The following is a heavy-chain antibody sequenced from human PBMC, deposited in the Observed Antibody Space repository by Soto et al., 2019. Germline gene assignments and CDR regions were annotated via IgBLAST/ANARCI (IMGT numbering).Heavy chain of an antibody. D-gene: IGHD6-19*01. J-gene: IGHJ6*02. CDR2: ISAYNGNT. Sequence: ASVKVSCKASGYTFTSYGISWVRQAPGQGLEWMGWISAYNGNTNYAQKLQGRVTMTTDTSTSTAYMELRSLRSDDTAVYYCARHPTYSSWNFVSYYYYGMDVWGQGTTVTASS. V-gene: IGHV1-18*01. CDR1: GYTFTSYG. CDR3: ARHPTYSSWNFVSYYYYGMDV.